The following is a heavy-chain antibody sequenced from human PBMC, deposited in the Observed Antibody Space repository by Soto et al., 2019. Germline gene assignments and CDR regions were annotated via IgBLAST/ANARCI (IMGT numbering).Heavy chain of an antibody. Sequence: EVQLLESGGGLVQPGGSLRLSCTASGFTFSSYAMSWLRQAPGKGLEWVSAISGSGGSTYYADSVKGRFTISRDNSKNTLYLQMNSLRAEDTAVYYCAKSGLTYYYGMDVWGQGTTVTVSS. J-gene: IGHJ6*02. CDR1: GFTFSSYA. CDR2: ISGSGGST. V-gene: IGHV3-23*01. D-gene: IGHD3-3*01. CDR3: AKSGLTYYYGMDV.